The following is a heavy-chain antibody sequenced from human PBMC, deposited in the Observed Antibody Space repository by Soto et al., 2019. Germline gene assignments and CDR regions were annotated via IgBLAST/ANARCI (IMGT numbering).Heavy chain of an antibody. Sequence: GGSLRLSCAASGFTFWTYAMSWVRQAPGKGLEWVSVISGTGGGTSYADSVKGRFTISRDNSKNTLYLQMNSLGVEDTAVYYCARHPPPGYYYDSSGYYGYFQHWGQGTPVTVSS. CDR2: ISGTGGGT. J-gene: IGHJ1*01. CDR3: ARHPPPGYYYDSSGYYGYFQH. V-gene: IGHV3-23*01. D-gene: IGHD3-22*01. CDR1: GFTFWTYA.